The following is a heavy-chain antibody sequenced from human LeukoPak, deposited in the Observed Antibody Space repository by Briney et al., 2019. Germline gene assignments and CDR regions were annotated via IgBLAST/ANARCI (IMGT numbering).Heavy chain of an antibody. CDR2: ISYDGSNK. V-gene: IGHV3-30*18. Sequence: GGSLRLSCAASGFTFSSYGMHWVRQAPGKGLEWVAVISYDGSNKYYADSVKGRFTISRDNSKNTLYLQMNSLRAEDTAVYYCAKESSPRHDAFDIWGQGTMVTVSS. J-gene: IGHJ3*02. CDR3: AKESSPRHDAFDI. CDR1: GFTFSSYG.